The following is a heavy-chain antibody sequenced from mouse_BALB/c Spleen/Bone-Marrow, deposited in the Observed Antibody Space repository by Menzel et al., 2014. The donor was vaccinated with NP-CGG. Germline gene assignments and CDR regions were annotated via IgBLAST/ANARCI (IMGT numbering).Heavy chain of an antibody. J-gene: IGHJ4*01. CDR2: IDPSDSYS. Sequence: QVQLQQPGAELVKPGASVKLSCKASGYTFTNYWMHWVKQRPGQGLEWIGEIDPSDSYSNYNQNFKGKATLTVDKSSSTAYMQLTSLTSEDSAVYYCARGVVDYYAMDDWGQGTSVTVSS. CDR3: ARGVVDYYAMDD. V-gene: IGHV1-69*02. CDR1: GYTFTNYW.